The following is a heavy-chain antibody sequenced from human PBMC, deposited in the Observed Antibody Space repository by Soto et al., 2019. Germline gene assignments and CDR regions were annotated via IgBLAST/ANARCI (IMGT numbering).Heavy chain of an antibody. CDR1: GASISSYY. CDR3: AREWIQLWTYNWFDP. V-gene: IGHV4-59*01. D-gene: IGHD5-18*01. CDR2: IYYSGST. Sequence: SETLSLTCTVSGASISSYYWSLIRQPPGKGLEWIGYIYYSGSTNYNPSLKSRVTISVDTSKNQFSLKLSSVTAADTAVYYCAREWIQLWTYNWFDPWGQGTLVTV. J-gene: IGHJ5*02.